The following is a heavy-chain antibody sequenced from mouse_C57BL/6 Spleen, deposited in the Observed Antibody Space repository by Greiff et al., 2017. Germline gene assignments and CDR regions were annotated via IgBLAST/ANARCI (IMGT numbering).Heavy chain of an antibody. CDR3: ARSMRWLLGFAY. Sequence: VKLQQSGAELVKPGASVKISCKASGYAFSSYWMNWVKQRPGKGLEWIGQIYPGDGDPNYNGKFKGKATLTADKSSSTAYMQLSSLTSEDSAVYFCARSMRWLLGFAYWGQGTLVTVSA. D-gene: IGHD2-3*01. V-gene: IGHV1-80*01. CDR2: IYPGDGDP. J-gene: IGHJ3*01. CDR1: GYAFSSYW.